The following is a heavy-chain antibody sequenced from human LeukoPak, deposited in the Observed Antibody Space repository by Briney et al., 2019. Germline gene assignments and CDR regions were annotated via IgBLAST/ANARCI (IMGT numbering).Heavy chain of an antibody. J-gene: IGHJ4*02. CDR2: IYHSGIN. CDR1: GGSISSAAYY. D-gene: IGHD5-18*01. CDR3: ERDRRYSYGVDS. Sequence: SQTLSLTCTLPGGSISSAAYYWNWIRHPPGKGLEWIGYIYHSGINNYNASVKSRVTISVTTSKNQFSLKLSSVTAADTAVYSWERDRRYSYGVDSWCQGTVVIVSS. V-gene: IGHV4-31*03.